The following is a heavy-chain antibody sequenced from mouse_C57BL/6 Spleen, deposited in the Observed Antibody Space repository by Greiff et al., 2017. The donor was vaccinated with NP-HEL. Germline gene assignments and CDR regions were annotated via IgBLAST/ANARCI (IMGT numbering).Heavy chain of an antibody. CDR2: IDPNSGGT. Sequence: VQLQQPGAELVKPGASVKLSCKASGYTFTSYWMHWVKQRPGRGLEWIGRIDPNSGGTKYNEKFKSKATLSVDKPSSTAYMQLSSLTSEDSAVYYCAREEDYGSSFHWYFDVWGTGTTVTVSS. CDR3: AREEDYGSSFHWYFDV. CDR1: GYTFTSYW. D-gene: IGHD1-1*01. J-gene: IGHJ1*03. V-gene: IGHV1-72*01.